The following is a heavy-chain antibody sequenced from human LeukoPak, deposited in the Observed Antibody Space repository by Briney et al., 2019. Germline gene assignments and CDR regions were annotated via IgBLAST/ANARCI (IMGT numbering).Heavy chain of an antibody. V-gene: IGHV4-34*01. D-gene: IGHD3-22*01. CDR2: INHSGST. J-gene: IGHJ4*02. Sequence: SETLSLTCAVYGGSFSGYYWSWIRQPPGKGLEWIGEINHSGSTNYNPSPKSRVTISVDTSKNQFSLKLSSVTAADTAVYYCARGSEYYDSSGYPHFDYWGQGTLVTVSS. CDR1: GGSFSGYY. CDR3: ARGSEYYDSSGYPHFDY.